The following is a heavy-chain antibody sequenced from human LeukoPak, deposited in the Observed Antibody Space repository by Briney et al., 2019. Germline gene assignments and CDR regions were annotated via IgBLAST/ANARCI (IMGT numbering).Heavy chain of an antibody. CDR2: ISGSGSST. V-gene: IGHV3-23*01. CDR3: AKPYDYSNYGHYGMDV. Sequence: GASVKVSCAASGFTFSNYAINWVRQAPGKGVERVSAISGSGSSTYYADSVKGRFTISRDNSKNTLYLQMNSLRAEDTAVYYCAKPYDYSNYGHYGMDVWGQGTTVTVSS. D-gene: IGHD4-4*01. CDR1: GFTFSNYA. J-gene: IGHJ6*02.